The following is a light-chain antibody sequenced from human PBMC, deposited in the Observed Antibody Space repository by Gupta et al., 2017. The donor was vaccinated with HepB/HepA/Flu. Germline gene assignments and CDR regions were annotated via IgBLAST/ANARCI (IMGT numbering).Light chain of an antibody. CDR3: QKYDSVPLF. Sequence: DIQMTQSPSSLSASVGDRVTITCRASQGISSGLAWYQPTPGKVPELLIYAASILQSGVPSRFRGSGSGTDFTLTISSLQPEDVATYYCQKYDSVPLFFGGGTKVEIK. V-gene: IGKV1-27*01. CDR1: QGISSG. J-gene: IGKJ4*01. CDR2: AAS.